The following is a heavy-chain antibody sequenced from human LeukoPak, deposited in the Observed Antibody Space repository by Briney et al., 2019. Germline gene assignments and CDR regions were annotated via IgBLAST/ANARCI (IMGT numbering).Heavy chain of an antibody. V-gene: IGHV4-34*01. Sequence: PSETLSLTCAVYGGSFSGYYWSWIRQPPGKGLEWIGEINHSGSTNYNPSLKSRVTISVDTSKNQFSLKLSSVTAADTAVYYCAKSRSDYVWGSYLTKNYYYYYMDVWGKGTTVTVSS. J-gene: IGHJ6*03. D-gene: IGHD3-16*02. CDR3: AKSRSDYVWGSYLTKNYYYYYMDV. CDR2: INHSGST. CDR1: GGSFSGYY.